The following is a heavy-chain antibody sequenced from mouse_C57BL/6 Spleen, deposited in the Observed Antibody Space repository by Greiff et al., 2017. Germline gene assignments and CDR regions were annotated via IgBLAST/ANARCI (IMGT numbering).Heavy chain of an antibody. CDR2: IYPGDGDT. CDR1: GYAFSSSW. Sequence: QVQLQQSGPELVKPGASVKISCKASGYAFSSSWMNWVKQRPGKGLEWIGRIYPGDGDTNYNGKFKGKATLTVDKSSSTAYMQLSSLTSEDSAVYCCASGCYSYGSTGFAYWGQGTLVTVSA. J-gene: IGHJ3*01. V-gene: IGHV1-82*01. D-gene: IGHD1-1*01. CDR3: ASGCYSYGSTGFAY.